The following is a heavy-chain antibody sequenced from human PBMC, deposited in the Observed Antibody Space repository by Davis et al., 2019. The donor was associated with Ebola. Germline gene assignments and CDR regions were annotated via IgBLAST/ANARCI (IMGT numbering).Heavy chain of an antibody. V-gene: IGHV3-21*05. J-gene: IGHJ3*02. CDR2: ISSSSSYT. Sequence: GESLKISCAASGFSFSIYGMHWVRQAPGKGLEWVSYISSSSSYTNYADSVKGRFTISRDNAKNSLYLQMNSLRAEDTAVYYCARDCSTTSCSGDAFDIWGQGTTVTVSS. D-gene: IGHD2-2*01. CDR1: GFSFSIYG. CDR3: ARDCSTTSCSGDAFDI.